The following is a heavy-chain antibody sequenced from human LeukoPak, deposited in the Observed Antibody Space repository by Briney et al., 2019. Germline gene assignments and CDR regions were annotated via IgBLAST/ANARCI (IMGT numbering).Heavy chain of an antibody. CDR1: GYTFSSYG. CDR2: ISAYNGNI. Sequence: ASVKVSCKASGYTFSSYGITWVRQAPGQGLEWMGWISAYNGNIKYAQNLQGRVSMTTDTATTTAYVELRSLRSDDTAVYYCARTPGIEVARGDFWGQGTLVTVSS. J-gene: IGHJ4*02. CDR3: ARTPGIEVARGDF. D-gene: IGHD6-19*01. V-gene: IGHV1-18*01.